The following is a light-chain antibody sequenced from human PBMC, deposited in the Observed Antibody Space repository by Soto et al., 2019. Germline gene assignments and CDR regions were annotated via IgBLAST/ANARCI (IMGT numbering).Light chain of an antibody. CDR1: QTVSGSY. CDR3: QQRHMWPIT. V-gene: IGKV3D-20*02. J-gene: IGKJ5*01. Sequence: NVLTQSPGTLSLSPGERATLSCRASQTVSGSYVAWYQQKPGQTPRLLIYGASSRATGIPDRFSGSGSGTDFTLTISRLEPEDSAVYYCQQRHMWPITFGQGTRLEIK. CDR2: GAS.